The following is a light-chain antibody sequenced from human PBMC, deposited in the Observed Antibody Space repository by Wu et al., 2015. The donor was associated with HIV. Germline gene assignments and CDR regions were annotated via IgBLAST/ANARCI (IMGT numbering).Light chain of an antibody. CDR1: QRVGSRY. CDR3: QQRSNWPLT. Sequence: EIVLTQSPGILSLSPGERATLSCRASQRVGSRYLAWYQQKPGQAPRLLISSASSRATGIPDRFSGSGSETDFTLTISRLEPEDFAVYYCQQRSNWPLTFGGGTKVEIK. V-gene: IGKV3D-20*02. CDR2: SAS. J-gene: IGKJ4*01.